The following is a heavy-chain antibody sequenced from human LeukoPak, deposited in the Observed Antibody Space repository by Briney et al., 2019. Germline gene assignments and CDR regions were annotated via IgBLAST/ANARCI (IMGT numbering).Heavy chain of an antibody. CDR1: GFTFDDYA. CDR2: ISWNSGSI. J-gene: IGHJ4*02. D-gene: IGHD3-22*01. V-gene: IGHV3-9*01. CDR3: AKDSYYYDSSGYRTLFDY. Sequence: GGSLRLSCAASGFTFDDYAMHWVRQAPGKGLEWVSGISWNSGSIGYADSVKGRFTISRDNAKNSLYLQMNSLRAEDTALYYCAKDSYYYDSSGYRTLFDYWGQGTLVTVSS.